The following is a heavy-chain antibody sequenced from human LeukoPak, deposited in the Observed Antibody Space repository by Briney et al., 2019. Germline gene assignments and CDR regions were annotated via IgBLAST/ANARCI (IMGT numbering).Heavy chain of an antibody. CDR3: AGIWFGELNGVY. V-gene: IGHV3-21*01. CDR1: GFTFSSYS. Sequence: PGGSLRLSCAASGFTFSSYSMNWVRQAPGKGLEWVSSISSSSSYIYYADSVKGRFTISRDNAKNSLYLQMNSLRAEDMAVYYCAGIWFGELNGVYWGQGTLVTVSS. CDR2: ISSSSSYI. D-gene: IGHD3-10*01. J-gene: IGHJ4*02.